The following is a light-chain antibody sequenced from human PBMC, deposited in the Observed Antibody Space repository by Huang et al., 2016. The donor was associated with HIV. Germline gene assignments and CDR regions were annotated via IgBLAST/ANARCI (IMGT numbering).Light chain of an antibody. CDR2: GAS. V-gene: IGKV3-15*01. CDR1: QSVSSN. Sequence: EIVMTQSPATLSVSPGERATLSCRADQSVSSNLAWYQQKPGQAPRLLIYGASTRATGIPTRFRGSGSGTEFTLTISSLQSEDFAVYYCQQYNNWPPWTFGQGTKVEIK. CDR3: QQYNNWPPWT. J-gene: IGKJ1*01.